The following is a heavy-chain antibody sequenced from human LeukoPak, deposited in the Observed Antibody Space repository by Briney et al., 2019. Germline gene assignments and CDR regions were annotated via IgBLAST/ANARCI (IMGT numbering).Heavy chain of an antibody. CDR1: GYSFTNYW. CDR3: ARLADGDFHH. J-gene: IGHJ1*01. CDR2: MYPGDSDT. Sequence: PGESLKISCKASGYSFTNYWIGWVRQMPGKGLEWMGIMYPGDSDTRYSPSFRGQVTMTADKSSSTAFLQWSGLTASDTAMYYCARLADGDFHHWGQGTLVTVSS. D-gene: IGHD4-17*01. V-gene: IGHV5-51*01.